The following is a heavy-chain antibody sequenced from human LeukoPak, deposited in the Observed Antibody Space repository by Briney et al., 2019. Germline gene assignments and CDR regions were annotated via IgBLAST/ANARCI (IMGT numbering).Heavy chain of an antibody. Sequence: GASVKVSCKASGYTFTDYYIHWVRRAPGQGLEWMGWINPNSGDTNYAQKFQGWVTMTRATSISTAYMELSRLTSDDTAVYYCASDGSRSPLYYFDYWGQGTLVTVSS. D-gene: IGHD1-26*01. CDR1: GYTFTDYY. CDR3: ASDGSRSPLYYFDY. CDR2: INPNSGDT. V-gene: IGHV1-2*04. J-gene: IGHJ4*02.